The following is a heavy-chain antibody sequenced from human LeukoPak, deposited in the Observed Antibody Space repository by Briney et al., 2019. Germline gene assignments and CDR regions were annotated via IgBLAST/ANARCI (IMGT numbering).Heavy chain of an antibody. CDR3: AREGTPSYWYFDL. CDR1: GFTFSSYW. CDR2: INSDGSST. Sequence: GGSLRLSCAASGFTFSSYWMHWVRQVPGKGLVWVSRINSDGSSTNYADSVKGRFTISRDNAKNTLYLQMNSLRDEDTAVYYCAREGTPSYWYFDLWGRGTLVTVSS. V-gene: IGHV3-74*01. J-gene: IGHJ2*01. D-gene: IGHD3-10*01.